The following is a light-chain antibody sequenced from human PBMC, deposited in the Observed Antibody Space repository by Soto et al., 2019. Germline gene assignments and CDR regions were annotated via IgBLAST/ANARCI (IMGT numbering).Light chain of an antibody. CDR2: GAS. CDR3: QQYGNSPYT. J-gene: IGKJ2*01. V-gene: IGKV3-20*01. Sequence: EIVLTQSPGTLSLSPGERATLSCRASRSVSSSHLAWYQQKPGQPPRLLIYGASTRATGIPDRFIGSGSGTDFTLTISRLEPEDFAVYHCQQYGNSPYTFGQGTRLEI. CDR1: RSVSSSH.